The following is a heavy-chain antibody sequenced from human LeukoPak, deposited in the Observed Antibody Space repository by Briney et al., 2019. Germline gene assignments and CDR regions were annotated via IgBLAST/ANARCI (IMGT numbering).Heavy chain of an antibody. D-gene: IGHD3-10*01. CDR2: IYYSGST. J-gene: IGHJ5*02. CDR3: ASGRYYGSGSQYNWFDP. V-gene: IGHV4-38-2*01. CDR1: GYSISSGYY. Sequence: PSETLSLACAVSGYSISSGYYWGWIRQPPGKGLEWIGSIYYSGSTYYNPSLKSRVTISVDTSKNQFSLKLSSVTAADTAVYYCASGRYYGSGSQYNWFDPWGQGTLVTVSS.